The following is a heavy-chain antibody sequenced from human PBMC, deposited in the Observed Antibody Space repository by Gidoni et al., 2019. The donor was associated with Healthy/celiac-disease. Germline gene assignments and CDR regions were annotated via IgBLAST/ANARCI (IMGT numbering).Heavy chain of an antibody. CDR2: IRRKANSYAT. V-gene: IGHV3-73*02. CDR3: TRGLEGYCSSTSCYDLQGFDY. D-gene: IGHD2-2*01. J-gene: IGHJ4*02. Sequence: EVQLVESGGGLVQPGGSLKLSCAATGFAFSGYAMHWVPQAYGKGLEWVGRIRRKANSYATAYAASVKGRFTISRDDSKNTAYLKMNSLKTEDTAVYYCTRGLEGYCSSTSCYDLQGFDYWGQGTLVTVSS. CDR1: GFAFSGYA.